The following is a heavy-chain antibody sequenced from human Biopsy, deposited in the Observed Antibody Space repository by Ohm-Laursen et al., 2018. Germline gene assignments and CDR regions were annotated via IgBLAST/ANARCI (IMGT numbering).Heavy chain of an antibody. Sequence: TLSLTCAVYGESFNGYYWSWIRQTPGKGLEWIGEINHSGRTNYNPPLKSRVTISVDTSKNQFSLKVRSVTAADTAVYYCARGSEFEGSNWPVDYWGQGTLVTVSS. CDR1: GESFNGYY. J-gene: IGHJ4*02. CDR2: INHSGRT. D-gene: IGHD6-13*01. CDR3: ARGSEFEGSNWPVDY. V-gene: IGHV4-34*01.